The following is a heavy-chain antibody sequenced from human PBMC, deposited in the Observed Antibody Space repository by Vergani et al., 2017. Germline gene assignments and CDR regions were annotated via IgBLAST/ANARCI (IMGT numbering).Heavy chain of an antibody. J-gene: IGHJ2*01. V-gene: IGHV3-23*01. CDR2: ISGSAGST. Sequence: EVQLLESGGGLVQPGGSLRLSCAASGFTFSSYAMSWVRQAPGKGLEWVSAISGSAGSTYYADSVKGRFTISRDNSKSTLYLQMNSLRAEDTAVYYCAKDRGYSYGYFDLWGRGTLVTVSS. CDR1: GFTFSSYA. CDR3: AKDRGYSYGYFDL. D-gene: IGHD5-18*01.